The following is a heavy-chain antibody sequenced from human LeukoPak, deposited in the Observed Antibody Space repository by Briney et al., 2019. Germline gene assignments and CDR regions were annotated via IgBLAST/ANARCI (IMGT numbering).Heavy chain of an antibody. D-gene: IGHD6-13*01. CDR2: ISCISSII. CDR1: GFTFSTYS. J-gene: IGHJ4*02. CDR3: TRSRPGTEAGQPNFDY. V-gene: IGHV3-48*01. Sequence: QPGGSLRLSCAASGFTFSTYSMSWVRQAPGKGVQGVSYISCISSIIYYAPSVKGRFTISRDNARNPLSLQMNSVRAEDTAVYYCTRSRPGTEAGQPNFDYWGQGALVTVSS.